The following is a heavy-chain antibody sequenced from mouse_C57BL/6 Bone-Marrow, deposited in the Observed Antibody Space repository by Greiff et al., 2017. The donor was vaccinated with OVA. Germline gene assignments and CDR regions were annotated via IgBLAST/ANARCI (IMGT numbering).Heavy chain of an antibody. D-gene: IGHD4-1*01. CDR3: ARGNWEFAY. Sequence: EVKLQESGPGLVKPSQSLSLTCSVPGYSITSGYYWNWIRQFPGNKLEWMGYISYDGSNNYNPSLKNRISITRDTSKNQFFLKLNSVTTEDTATYYCARGNWEFAYWGQGTLVTVSA. CDR1: GYSITSGYY. CDR2: ISYDGSN. J-gene: IGHJ3*01. V-gene: IGHV3-6*01.